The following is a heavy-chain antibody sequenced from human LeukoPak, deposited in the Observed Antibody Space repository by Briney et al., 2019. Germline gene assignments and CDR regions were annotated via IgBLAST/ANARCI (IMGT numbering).Heavy chain of an antibody. Sequence: GGSLRLSCAASGFTFSTYNMNWVRQAPGKGLEWVSYISSSSSTIYYADSVKGRFTISRDNAKNSLYLQVNSLRAEDTAVYYCARVPYHMDVWGKGTTVTVSS. CDR1: GFTFSTYN. CDR2: ISSSSSTI. CDR3: ARVPYHMDV. V-gene: IGHV3-48*01. J-gene: IGHJ6*03.